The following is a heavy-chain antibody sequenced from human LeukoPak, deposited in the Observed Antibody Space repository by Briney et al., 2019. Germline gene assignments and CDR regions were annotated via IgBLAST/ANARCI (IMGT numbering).Heavy chain of an antibody. J-gene: IGHJ2*01. CDR2: IYYSGST. CDR3: ARVVLWFGDRGHYFDL. D-gene: IGHD3-10*01. Sequence: KPSETLSLTCAVYGGSFSNYYWGWIRQPPGKGLEWIGSIYYSGSTYYNPSLKSRVTMSVDTSKNQFSLKLSSVTTADTAVYYCARVVLWFGDRGHYFDLWGRGTLVTVSS. V-gene: IGHV4-39*07. CDR1: GGSFSNYY.